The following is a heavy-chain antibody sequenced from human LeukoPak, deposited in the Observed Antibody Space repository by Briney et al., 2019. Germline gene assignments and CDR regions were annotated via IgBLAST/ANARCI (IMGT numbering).Heavy chain of an antibody. Sequence: GGSLRLSCAASGFTVSSNYMSWVRQAPGKGLEWVSVIYSGGSTYYADSVKGRFTISRDNSKNTLYLHLNSLRVEDAAVYYCAKDGYSSIPGFHFEYWGQGTPVTVSS. CDR2: IYSGGST. CDR3: AKDGYSSIPGFHFEY. V-gene: IGHV3-53*01. J-gene: IGHJ4*02. CDR1: GFTVSSNY. D-gene: IGHD6-13*01.